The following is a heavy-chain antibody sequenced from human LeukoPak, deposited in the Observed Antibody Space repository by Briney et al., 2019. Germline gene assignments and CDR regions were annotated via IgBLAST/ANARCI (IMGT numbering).Heavy chain of an antibody. CDR1: GGSISSSSYS. CDR3: ARLRYSSSWYFDY. CDR2: IYYSGST. J-gene: IGHJ4*02. D-gene: IGHD6-13*01. Sequence: PSETLSLTCTVPGGSISSSSYSSGWIRQPPGKGMEWIGSIYYSGSTNYNPSLKSRVTISVDMSKNQYSLKLSSVTAADTAVYYCARLRYSSSWYFDYWGQGTLVTVS. V-gene: IGHV4-39*01.